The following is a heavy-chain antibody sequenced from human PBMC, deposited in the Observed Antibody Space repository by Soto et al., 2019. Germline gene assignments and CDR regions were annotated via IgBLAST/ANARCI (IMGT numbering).Heavy chain of an antibody. CDR2: ISATGGTI. V-gene: IGHV3-23*01. CDR3: AKDRGFGAGHGLDV. Sequence: EVQLLESGGGLVQPGGSLRLSCAASGFTFSSHAMNWVRQAPGKGLEWVSAISATGGTIYYADSVKGRFTISRDNSKNTLYLQMNNLRAEDTALYYCAKDRGFGAGHGLDVWGQGTTVTVSS. D-gene: IGHD3-10*01. J-gene: IGHJ6*02. CDR1: GFTFSSHA.